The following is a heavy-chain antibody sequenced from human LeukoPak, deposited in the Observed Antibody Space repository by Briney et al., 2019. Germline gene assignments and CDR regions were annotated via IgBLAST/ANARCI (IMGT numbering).Heavy chain of an antibody. CDR1: GVSISSYY. J-gene: IGHJ6*02. CDR3: ARDGYYGSGSYYNVPSYYYYGMDV. V-gene: IGHV4-59*01. D-gene: IGHD3-10*01. Sequence: PSETLSLTCTVSGVSISSYYWSWIRQPPGKGLEWIGYIYYSGSTNYNPSLKSRVTISVDTSKNQFSLKLSSVTAADTAVYYCARDGYYGSGSYYNVPSYYYYGMDVWGQGTTVTVSS. CDR2: IYYSGST.